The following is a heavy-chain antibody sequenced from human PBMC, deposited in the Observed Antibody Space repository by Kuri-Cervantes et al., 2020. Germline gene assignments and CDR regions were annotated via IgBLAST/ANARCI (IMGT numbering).Heavy chain of an antibody. CDR1: GFTFSSYE. CDR2: ISSSGSTI. CDR3: ARDFSSGWAEYYFDY. V-gene: IGHV3-48*03. D-gene: IGHD6-19*01. Sequence: LSLTCAASGFTFSSYEMNWVRQAPGKGLEWVSYISSSGSTIYYADSVKGRFTISRDNAKNSLYLQMNSLRAEDTAVYYCARDFSSGWAEYYFDYWGLGTLVTVSS. J-gene: IGHJ4*02.